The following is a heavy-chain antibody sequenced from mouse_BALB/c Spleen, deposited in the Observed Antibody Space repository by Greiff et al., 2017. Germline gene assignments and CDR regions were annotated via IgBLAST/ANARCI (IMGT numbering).Heavy chain of an antibody. Sequence: EVKLVESGGGLVQPGGSRKLSCAASGFTFSSFGMHWVRQAPEKGLEWVAYISSGSSTIYYAGTVKGRFTISRDNPKNTLFLQMTSLRSEDTAMYYCARGGGDRDYWGQGTTLTVSS. CDR1: GFTFSSFG. CDR2: ISSGSSTI. V-gene: IGHV5-17*02. CDR3: ARGGGDRDY. D-gene: IGHD3-3*01. J-gene: IGHJ2*01.